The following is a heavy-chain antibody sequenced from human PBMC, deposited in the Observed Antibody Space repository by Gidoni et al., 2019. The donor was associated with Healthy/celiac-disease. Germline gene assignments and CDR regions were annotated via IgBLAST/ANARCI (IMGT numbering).Heavy chain of an antibody. J-gene: IGHJ4*02. V-gene: IGHV4-39*01. Sequence: QLQLQESGPGLVKPSETLSLTCTVSGGSISSSSYYWGWIRQPPGKGLEWIGSIYYSGSTYYNPSLKSRVTISVDTSKNQFSLKLSSVTAADTAVYYCAGTNSYGHVSDYWGQGTLVTVSS. CDR1: GGSISSSSYY. CDR2: IYYSGST. CDR3: AGTNSYGHVSDY. D-gene: IGHD5-18*01.